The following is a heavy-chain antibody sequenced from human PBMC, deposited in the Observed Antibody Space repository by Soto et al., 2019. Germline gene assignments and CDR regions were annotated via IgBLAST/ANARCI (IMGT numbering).Heavy chain of an antibody. J-gene: IGHJ3*01. CDR2: INTYNGVS. CDR3: ARDLSFDWLKLLGGFDL. Sequence: QVHLVQSGAEVKKPGASVKVSCKASGYTFTTYGVIWVRQAPGQGLEWLGWINTYNGVSKYAPPFQGRVTLITDTPTSTVDMELRSLRSDDTATSYCARDLSFDWLKLLGGFDLWGQGTMVTVA. V-gene: IGHV1-18*01. CDR1: GYTFTTYG. D-gene: IGHD3-9*01.